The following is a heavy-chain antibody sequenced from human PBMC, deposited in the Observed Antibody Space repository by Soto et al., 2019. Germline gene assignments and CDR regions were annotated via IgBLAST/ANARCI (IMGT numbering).Heavy chain of an antibody. CDR1: GYTFTSYG. Sequence: GASVKVSCKASGYTFTSYGISWVRQAPGQGLEWMGWISAYNGNTNYAQKLQGRVTMTTDTSTSTAYMELRSLRSDDTAVYYCARGVYYYDSSGYWHSVFDYWGQGTLVTVSS. D-gene: IGHD3-22*01. CDR2: ISAYNGNT. CDR3: ARGVYYYDSSGYWHSVFDY. J-gene: IGHJ4*02. V-gene: IGHV1-18*01.